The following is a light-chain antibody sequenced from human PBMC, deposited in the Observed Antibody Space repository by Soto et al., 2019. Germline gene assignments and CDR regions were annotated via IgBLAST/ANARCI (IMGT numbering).Light chain of an antibody. CDR3: QQYNNWPRT. V-gene: IGKV3-15*01. CDR1: QSVSSN. Sequence: MTQSPATLSVSQGERATLSCRASQSVSSNLAWYQQKPGQAPRLLIYGASTRATGIPARFSGSGSGTEFTLTISSLQSEDFAVYYCQQYNNWPRTFGQG. J-gene: IGKJ1*01. CDR2: GAS.